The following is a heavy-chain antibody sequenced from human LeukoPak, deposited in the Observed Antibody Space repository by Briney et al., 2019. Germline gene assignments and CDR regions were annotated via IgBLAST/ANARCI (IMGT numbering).Heavy chain of an antibody. V-gene: IGHV3-48*01. CDR1: GFTFNTYT. Sequence: GGSLRLSCAASGFTFNTYTMNWVRQAPGKGLEWVSYISGSSGIIDYADSVRGRFTISRDNAKNSLYLQMNSLRAEDTAVYYCARDTADYYGSGSYVFDYWGQGTLVTVSS. D-gene: IGHD3-10*01. CDR2: ISGSSGII. CDR3: ARDTADYYGSGSYVFDY. J-gene: IGHJ4*02.